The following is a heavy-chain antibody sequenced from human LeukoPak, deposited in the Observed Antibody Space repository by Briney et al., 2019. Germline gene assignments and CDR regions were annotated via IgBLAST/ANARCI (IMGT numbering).Heavy chain of an antibody. CDR2: INHSGST. CDR3: ARARRRFTDSSSSHFDY. J-gene: IGHJ4*02. CDR1: GGSFSAYY. Sequence: SETLSLTCVVYGGSFSAYYWNWIRQPPGKGLEWIGEINHSGSTNYNPSLKSRVTISVDTSKNQFSLKLSSVTAADTAVYYCARARRRFTDSSSSHFDYWGQGTLVTVSS. V-gene: IGHV4-34*01. D-gene: IGHD6-6*01.